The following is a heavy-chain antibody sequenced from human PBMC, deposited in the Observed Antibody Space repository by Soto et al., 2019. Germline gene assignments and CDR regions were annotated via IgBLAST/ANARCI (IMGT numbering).Heavy chain of an antibody. CDR2: IYYSGST. Sequence: SETLSLTCTVPGGSISSYYWSWIRQPPGKGLEWIGYIYYSGSTNNNPCLKSRVTISVDTSKNQFSLKLSSVTAADTAVYYCAREKYCSSTSCYGAFDIWGQGTMFTVSS. CDR3: AREKYCSSTSCYGAFDI. CDR1: GGSISSYY. V-gene: IGHV4-59*01. J-gene: IGHJ3*02. D-gene: IGHD2-2*01.